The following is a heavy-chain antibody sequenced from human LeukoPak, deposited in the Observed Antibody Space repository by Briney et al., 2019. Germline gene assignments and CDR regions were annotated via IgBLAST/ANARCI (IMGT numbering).Heavy chain of an antibody. CDR1: GYTFTGYF. V-gene: IGHV1-2*02. CDR3: ARGPSGRSSTSCYY. D-gene: IGHD2-2*01. Sequence: ASVKVSCKASGYTFTGYFIHWVRQAPGQGLEWMGWINPNTGGTNYAQKFQGRVTMTRDTSISTAYMELSRLRSDDTAVYYSARGPSGRSSTSCYYWGQGTLVTVSS. CDR2: INPNTGGT. J-gene: IGHJ4*02.